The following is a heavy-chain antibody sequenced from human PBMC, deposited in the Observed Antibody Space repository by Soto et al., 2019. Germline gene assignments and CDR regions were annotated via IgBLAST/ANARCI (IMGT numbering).Heavy chain of an antibody. CDR1: GYIFNTYW. J-gene: IGHJ4*02. D-gene: IGHD2-2*01. CDR3: ARSSHSDY. CDR2: IYPGDSDT. Sequence: LGESLKISCKASGYIFNTYWIGWVRQMPGKGLEWMGIIYPGDSDTRYSPSFQGQVTISADKSISTAYLQWSSLKASDTAMYYCARSSHSDYWGQGTLVTVSS. V-gene: IGHV5-51*01.